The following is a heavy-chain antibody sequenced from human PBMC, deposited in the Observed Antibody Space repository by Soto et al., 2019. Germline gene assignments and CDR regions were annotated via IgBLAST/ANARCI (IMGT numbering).Heavy chain of an antibody. Sequence: GGSLRLSCAASGFTFSSYSMNWVRQAPGKGLEWVSYISSSSSTINYAESVKGRFTISRDNAKNSLYLQMNSLRAEDTAVYYCARSVFPWGQGTLVTVSS. CDR2: ISSSSSTI. CDR1: GFTFSSYS. V-gene: IGHV3-48*01. J-gene: IGHJ5*02. CDR3: ARSVFP.